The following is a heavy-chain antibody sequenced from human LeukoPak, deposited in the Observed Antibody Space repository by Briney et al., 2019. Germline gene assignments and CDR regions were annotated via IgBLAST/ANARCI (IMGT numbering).Heavy chain of an antibody. CDR3: ARGGRGSAAVVAPRSFDI. J-gene: IGHJ3*02. Sequence: GGSLRLSCAASGFISSTYSMNWVRQAPGKGLEWVSQISGDSVTRYYADSVKGRFTISRDISKNTLYLQMNSLRAEDSALYYCARGGRGSAAVVAPRSFDIWGQGTMVTVSS. D-gene: IGHD3-22*01. V-gene: IGHV3-48*01. CDR1: GFISSTYS. CDR2: ISGDSVTR.